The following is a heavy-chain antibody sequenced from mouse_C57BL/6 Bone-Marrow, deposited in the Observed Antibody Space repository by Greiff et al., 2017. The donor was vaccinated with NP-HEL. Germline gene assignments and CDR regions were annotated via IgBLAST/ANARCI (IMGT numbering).Heavy chain of an antibody. J-gene: IGHJ2*01. V-gene: IGHV2-9-1*01. CDR1: GFSLTSYA. CDR3: ARSPPLMVTTHDY. Sequence: VKVEESGPGLVAPSQSLSITCTVSGFSLTSYAISWVRQPPGKGLEWLGVIWTGGGTNYNSALKSRLSISKDNSKSQVFLKMNSLQTDDTARYYCARSPPLMVTTHDYWGQGTTLTVSS. CDR2: IWTGGGT. D-gene: IGHD2-2*01.